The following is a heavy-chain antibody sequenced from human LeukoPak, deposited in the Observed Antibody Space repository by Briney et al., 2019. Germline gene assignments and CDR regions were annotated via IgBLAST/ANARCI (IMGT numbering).Heavy chain of an antibody. J-gene: IGHJ4*02. CDR2: IYSGGST. D-gene: IGHD2-2*01. CDR1: GFTVSSNY. V-gene: IGHV3-66*02. Sequence: GGSLRLSCAASGFTVSSNYMSWVRQAPGKGLEWVSVIYSGGSTYYADSVKGRFTISRDNSKNTLYLQINSLRAEDTAVYYCAREARYCSSTSCSDWGQGTLVTVSS. CDR3: AREARYCSSTSCSD.